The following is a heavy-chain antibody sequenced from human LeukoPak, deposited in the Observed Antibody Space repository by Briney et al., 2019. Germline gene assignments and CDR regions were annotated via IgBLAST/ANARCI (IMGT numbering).Heavy chain of an antibody. J-gene: IGHJ4*02. V-gene: IGHV4-59*01. Sequence: PSETLSLTGTLSGGSISSYCWSWIRQPPGKGLEWIGYIYYSGSTNYNPSLKSRVTISVDTSKNQFSLKLNSVTAADTAVYYCARGGTASYFDFWGQGTLVTVSS. CDR2: IYYSGST. D-gene: IGHD1-1*01. CDR1: GGSISSYC. CDR3: ARGGTASYFDF.